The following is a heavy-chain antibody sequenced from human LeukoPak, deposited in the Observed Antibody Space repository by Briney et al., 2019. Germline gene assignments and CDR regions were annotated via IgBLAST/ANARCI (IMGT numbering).Heavy chain of an antibody. D-gene: IGHD2-2*01. J-gene: IGHJ4*02. CDR2: IRPDGSDK. CDR3: SGRDSSRNPWAY. CDR1: GFTFNTFW. V-gene: IGHV3-7*01. Sequence: GGSLRLSCAASGFTFNTFWMNWVRLAPGRGLGWLANIRPDGSDKYYVDSVRGRFTISRDNGKNLVYLEMNSLRVEDTAVYYCSGRDSSRNPWAYWGQGTLVSVSS.